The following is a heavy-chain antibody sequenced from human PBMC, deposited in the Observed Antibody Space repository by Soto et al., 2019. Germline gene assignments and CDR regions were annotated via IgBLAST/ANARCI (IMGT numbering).Heavy chain of an antibody. Sequence: ASLKVSCKASGYTFTSYGISWVRQAPGQGLEWMGWISAYNGNTNYAQKLQGRVTMTTDTSTSTAYMELRSLRSDDTAVYYCARDGYSYKPVWFDPWGQGTLVTVSS. CDR3: ARDGYSYKPVWFDP. CDR2: ISAYNGNT. V-gene: IGHV1-18*01. CDR1: GYTFTSYG. D-gene: IGHD5-18*01. J-gene: IGHJ5*02.